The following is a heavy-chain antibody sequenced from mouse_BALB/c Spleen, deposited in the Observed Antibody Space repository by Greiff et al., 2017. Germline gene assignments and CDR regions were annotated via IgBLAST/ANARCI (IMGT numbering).Heavy chain of an antibody. V-gene: IGHV6-6*02. CDR2: IRLKSNNYAT. CDR3: TPYGNPSY. J-gene: IGHJ3*01. Sequence: EVQRVESGGGLVQPGGSMKLSCVASGFTFSNYWMNWVRQSPEKGLEWVAEIRLKSNNYATHYAESVKGRFTISRDDSKSSVYLQMNNLRAEDTGIYYCTPYGNPSYWGQGTLVTVSA. D-gene: IGHD2-1*01. CDR1: GFTFSNYW.